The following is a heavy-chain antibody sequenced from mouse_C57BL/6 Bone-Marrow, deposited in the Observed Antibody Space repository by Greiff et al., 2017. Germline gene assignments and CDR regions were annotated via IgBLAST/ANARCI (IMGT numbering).Heavy chain of an antibody. Sequence: QVQLKQPGAELVKPGASVKLSCKASGYTFTSYWMQWVKQRPGQGLEWIGEIDPSDSYTNYNQKFKGKATLTVDTSSSTAYMQLSSLTSEDSAVYYCARGGNSDYYAMDYWGQGTSVTVSS. CDR3: ARGGNSDYYAMDY. CDR2: IDPSDSYT. CDR1: GYTFTSYW. D-gene: IGHD2-1*01. J-gene: IGHJ4*01. V-gene: IGHV1-50*01.